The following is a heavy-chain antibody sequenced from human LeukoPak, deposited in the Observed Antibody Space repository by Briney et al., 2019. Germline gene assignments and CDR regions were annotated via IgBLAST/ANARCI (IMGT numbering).Heavy chain of an antibody. CDR1: GFTFSSYS. V-gene: IGHV3-48*01. Sequence: GGSLRLSCAASGFTFSSYSMNWVRQAPGKGLEWVSYISSSSSTIYYADSVKGRFIISRDNAKKSLYLQMNSLRAEDTAVYYCARATVTSLTYYYYYMDVWGKGTTVTVSS. D-gene: IGHD4-11*01. CDR2: ISSSSSTI. CDR3: ARATVTSLTYYYYYMDV. J-gene: IGHJ6*03.